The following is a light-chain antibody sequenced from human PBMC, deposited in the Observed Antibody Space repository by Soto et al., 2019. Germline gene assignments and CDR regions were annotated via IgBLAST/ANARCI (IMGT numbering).Light chain of an antibody. CDR1: KSISNY. Sequence: EIVLTQSPATLSLSPGDGATLSCRASKSISNYLAWYQQKPGQAPRLLIYDASNRATGVPARFSGTGSGTDFTLTISSLEPEDFAVYYCQQRSTWHTFGQGTKVEVE. V-gene: IGKV3-11*01. CDR2: DAS. CDR3: QQRSTWHT. J-gene: IGKJ1*01.